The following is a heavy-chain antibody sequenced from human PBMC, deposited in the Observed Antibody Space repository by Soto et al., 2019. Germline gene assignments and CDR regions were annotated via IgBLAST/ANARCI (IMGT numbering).Heavy chain of an antibody. Sequence: EVQLLESGGGLVQPGGSLRLSCAASGFTFSNYAMTWVRQAPGKGLEWVSFISGNSGTTYFADSVKGRFTISRDNSKSTLYLQINSLRAEDRALYYCAKASSLSWGVFDFWGQGTLITGSS. CDR1: GFTFSNYA. J-gene: IGHJ4*02. V-gene: IGHV3-23*01. D-gene: IGHD3-10*01. CDR2: ISGNSGTT. CDR3: AKASSLSWGVFDF.